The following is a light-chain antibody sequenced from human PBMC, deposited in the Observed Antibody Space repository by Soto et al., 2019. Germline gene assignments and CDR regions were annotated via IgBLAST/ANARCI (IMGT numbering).Light chain of an antibody. CDR3: CSDAGSSTHVV. CDR1: SSDVGSYNL. Sequence: QSALPQPASVSGAPGQSITISFTGTSSDVGSYNLVSWYHHHPGNAPQLMMYDGSKRPSGVSNRFSGSKAVNTASLTISGLQAEDEADYYCCSDAGSSTHVVFGGGTKLTVL. V-gene: IGLV2-23*01. CDR2: DGS. J-gene: IGLJ2*01.